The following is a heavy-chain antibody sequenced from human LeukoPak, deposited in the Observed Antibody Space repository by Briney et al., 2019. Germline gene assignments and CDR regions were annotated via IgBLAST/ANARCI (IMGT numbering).Heavy chain of an antibody. CDR3: ARDYSSWSDY. CDR2: INSDGSTT. V-gene: IGHV3-74*01. J-gene: IGHJ4*02. Sequence: GSLRLSCAASGFTFSSYWIHWVRQAPGKGLVWVSIINSDGSTTNYADSVKGRFTISRDNAKNTLYLQLNSLRPEDTAVYYCARDYSSWSDYWGQGTLVTVSS. CDR1: GFTFSSYW. D-gene: IGHD6-6*01.